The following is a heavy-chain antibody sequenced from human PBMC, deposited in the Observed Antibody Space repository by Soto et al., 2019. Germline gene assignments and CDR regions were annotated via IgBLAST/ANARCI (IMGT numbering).Heavy chain of an antibody. CDR2: INSDGSST. D-gene: IGHD2-15*01. Sequence: GGSLRLSCAAAGFTFSSYLMHSVRQAPGKGLVWVSRINSDGSSTTYADSVKGRFTISRDNAKNTLYLQLNSLRAEDTAVYYCARDQGYCSGGSCYVAGYWGQGTLVTVSS. V-gene: IGHV3-74*01. CDR1: GFTFSSYL. CDR3: ARDQGYCSGGSCYVAGY. J-gene: IGHJ4*02.